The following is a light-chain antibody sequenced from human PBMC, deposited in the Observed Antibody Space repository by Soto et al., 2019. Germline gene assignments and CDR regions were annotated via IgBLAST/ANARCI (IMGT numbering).Light chain of an antibody. CDR2: GAS. CDR1: QSVSSN. Sequence: ELVITHSPATLSVSPGERATLSCRASQSVSSNLAWYQQKPGQAPRLLIYGASTRATGIPARFSGSGSGTEFTLTISSLQSEDFAVYYCQQYNNWLTFGGGTKVDIK. V-gene: IGKV3-15*01. J-gene: IGKJ4*01. CDR3: QQYNNWLT.